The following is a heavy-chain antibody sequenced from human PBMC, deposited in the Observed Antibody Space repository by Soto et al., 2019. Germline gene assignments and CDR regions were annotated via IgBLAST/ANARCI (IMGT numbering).Heavy chain of an antibody. V-gene: IGHV1-18*01. J-gene: IGHJ5*02. D-gene: IGHD6-13*01. CDR1: GGTFSSYA. Sequence: ASVKVSCKASGGTFSSYAISWVRQAPGQGLEWMGWISAYNGNTNYAQKLQGRVTMTTDTSTSTAYMELRSLRSDDTAVYYCARDLGRAEETGPWGQGTLVTVSS. CDR3: ARDLGRAEETGP. CDR2: ISAYNGNT.